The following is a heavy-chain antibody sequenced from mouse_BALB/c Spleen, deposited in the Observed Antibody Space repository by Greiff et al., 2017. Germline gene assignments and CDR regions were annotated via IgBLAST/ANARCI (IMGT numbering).Heavy chain of an antibody. CDR3: ASKKYGNSWFAY. CDR1: GDSITSGY. V-gene: IGHV3-8*02. Sequence: EVKLEESGPSLVKPSQTLSLTCSVTGDSITSGYWNWIRKFPGNKLEYMGYISYSGSTYYNPSLKSRISITRDTSKNQYYLQLNSVTTEDTATYYCASKKYGNSWFAYWGQGTLVTVSA. J-gene: IGHJ3*01. CDR2: ISYSGST. D-gene: IGHD2-10*02.